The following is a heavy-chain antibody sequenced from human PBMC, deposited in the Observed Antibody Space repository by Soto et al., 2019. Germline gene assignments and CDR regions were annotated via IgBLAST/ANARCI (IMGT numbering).Heavy chain of an antibody. J-gene: IGHJ5*02. Sequence: ASVKVSCKASGGTFSSYAISWVRQAPGQGLEWMGWISANNGTTNYAQKLQGRVTMTTDTSTSTAYMELRSLRSDDTAVYYCARVEAAAKNWFDPWGQGTLVTVSS. CDR1: GGTFSSYA. V-gene: IGHV1-18*01. D-gene: IGHD6-13*01. CDR3: ARVEAAAKNWFDP. CDR2: ISANNGTT.